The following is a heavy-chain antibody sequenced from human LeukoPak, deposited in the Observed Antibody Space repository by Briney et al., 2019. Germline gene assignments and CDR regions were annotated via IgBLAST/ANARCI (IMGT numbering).Heavy chain of an antibody. V-gene: IGHV4-34*01. CDR1: GGSFSGYY. CDR3: ARISDSSGYSNWFDP. Sequence: SETLSLTCAVYGGSFSGYYWSWIRQPPGKGLEWIGEINHSGSTNYNPSLKSRVTISVDTSKNQFSLKLSSVTAADTAVYYCARISDSSGYSNWFDPWGQGTLVTVSS. CDR2: INHSGST. D-gene: IGHD3-22*01. J-gene: IGHJ5*02.